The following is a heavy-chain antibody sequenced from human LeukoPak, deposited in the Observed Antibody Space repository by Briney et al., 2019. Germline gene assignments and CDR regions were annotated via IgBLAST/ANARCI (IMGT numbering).Heavy chain of an antibody. CDR2: IYFTGST. D-gene: IGHD2-2*01. Sequence: SETLSLTCAVYGGSFSGYYWGWIRQPPGKGLEWIGTIYFTGSTNYNPSLKSRVTISVDTSKNQFSLKLTSVTAADTAVYYCARPIDAIWGQGTMVTVSS. J-gene: IGHJ3*02. CDR1: GGSFSGYY. CDR3: ARPIDAI. V-gene: IGHV4-34*01.